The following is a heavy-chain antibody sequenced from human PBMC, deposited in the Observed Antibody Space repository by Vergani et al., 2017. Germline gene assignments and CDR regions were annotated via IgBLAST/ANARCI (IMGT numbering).Heavy chain of an antibody. CDR1: GFTVSSNY. CDR2: ISGSGGST. D-gene: IGHD6-19*01. V-gene: IGHV3-23*04. Sequence: VQLVESGGGVVQPGRSLRLSCAASGFTVSSNYMSWVRQAPGKGLEWVSAISGSGGSTYYADSVKGRFTISRDNSKNTLYLQMNSLRAEDTAVYYCAKVENGMLAVAGIDYWGQGTLVTVSS. CDR3: AKVENGMLAVAGIDY. J-gene: IGHJ4*02.